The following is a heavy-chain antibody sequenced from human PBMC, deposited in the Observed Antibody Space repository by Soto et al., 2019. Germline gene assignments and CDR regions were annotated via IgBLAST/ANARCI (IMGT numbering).Heavy chain of an antibody. CDR1: GFTFSSYD. D-gene: IGHD3-10*01. J-gene: IGHJ6*02. V-gene: IGHV3-13*01. CDR2: IGTAGDT. Sequence: EVQLVESGGGLVQPGGSLRLSCAASGFTFSSYDMHWVRQATGKGLEWVSAIGTAGDTYYPGSVKGRFTISRENAKNSLYLQMNRLRAGDTAVYYCARVLYGSGSYYNGNYYYGMEVWGQGTTVTVSS. CDR3: ARVLYGSGSYYNGNYYYGMEV.